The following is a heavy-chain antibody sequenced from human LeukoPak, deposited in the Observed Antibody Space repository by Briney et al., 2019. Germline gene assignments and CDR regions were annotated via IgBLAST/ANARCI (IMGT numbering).Heavy chain of an antibody. CDR2: IYYSGST. V-gene: IGHV4-39*01. Sequence: SETLSLTCTVSGGSISSSSYYWGWIRQPPGKGLEWIGSIYYSGSTYYNPSLKSRVTISVDTSKNQFSLKLSSATAADTAVYYCARHGAGVHNFDYWGQGTLVTVSS. CDR3: ARHGAGVHNFDY. J-gene: IGHJ4*02. D-gene: IGHD1-1*01. CDR1: GGSISSSSYY.